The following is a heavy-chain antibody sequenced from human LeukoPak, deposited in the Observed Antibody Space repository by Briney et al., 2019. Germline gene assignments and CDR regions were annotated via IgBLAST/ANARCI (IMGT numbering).Heavy chain of an antibody. CDR2: ISRSGTDT. CDR3: ARYCAGNCYQGMDV. CDR1: GFTTRFYE. V-gene: IGHV3-48*03. D-gene: IGHD2-21*02. Sequence: GGSLRLSCAASGFTTRFYEMNWVRQAPGKGLEWISYISRSGTDTHYADSVKGRFTTSRDNANNSLYLLMNSLGAEDTAVYHCARYCAGNCYQGMDVWGHGTTVTVSS. J-gene: IGHJ6*02.